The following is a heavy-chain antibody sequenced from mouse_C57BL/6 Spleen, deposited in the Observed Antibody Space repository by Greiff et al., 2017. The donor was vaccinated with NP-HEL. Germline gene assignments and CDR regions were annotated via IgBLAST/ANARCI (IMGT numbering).Heavy chain of an antibody. J-gene: IGHJ4*01. CDR2: IYPGNSDT. CDR3: TRGGYDALYYAMDY. Sequence: EVQLQQSGTVLARPGASVKMSCKTSGYTFTSYWMHWVKQRPGQGLEWIGAIYPGNSDTSYNQKFKGKAKLTAVTSASTAYMELSSLTNEDSAVYYCTRGGYDALYYAMDYWGQGTSVTVSS. D-gene: IGHD2-2*01. CDR1: GYTFTSYW. V-gene: IGHV1-5*01.